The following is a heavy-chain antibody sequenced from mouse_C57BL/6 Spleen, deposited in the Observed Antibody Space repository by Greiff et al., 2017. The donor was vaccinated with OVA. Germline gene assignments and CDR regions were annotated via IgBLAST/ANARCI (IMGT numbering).Heavy chain of an antibody. CDR2: ISDGGSYT. CDR3: ARDGGRYAMDY. CDR1: GFTFSSYA. V-gene: IGHV5-4*01. J-gene: IGHJ4*01. Sequence: EVQLVESGGGLVKPGGSLKLSCAASGFTFSSYAMSWVRQTPEKRLEWVATISDGGSYTYYPDNIKGRFTISRDNAKNNLFLQMSHLKSEDTAMYYCARDGGRYAMDYWGQGTSVTVSS.